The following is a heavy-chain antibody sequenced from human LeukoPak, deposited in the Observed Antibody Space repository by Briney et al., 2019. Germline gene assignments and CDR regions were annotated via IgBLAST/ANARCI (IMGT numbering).Heavy chain of an antibody. CDR3: ARGMRDGYNRDYFDY. CDR1: GGTFSSYA. Sequence: GSSVKVSCKASGGTFSSYAISWVRQAPGQGLEWMGGIIPIFGTANYAQKFQGRVTITTDESTSTAYMELSSLRSEDTAVYYCARGMRDGYNRDYFDYWGQGTLVTVSS. J-gene: IGHJ4*02. D-gene: IGHD5-24*01. V-gene: IGHV1-69*05. CDR2: IIPIFGTA.